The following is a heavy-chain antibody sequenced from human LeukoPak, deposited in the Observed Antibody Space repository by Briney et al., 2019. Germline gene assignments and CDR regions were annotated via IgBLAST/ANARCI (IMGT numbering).Heavy chain of an antibody. D-gene: IGHD6-13*01. CDR3: ARGDSRRSIAAAGREYYYYMDV. Sequence: PSETLSLTCAVSGGSISSGGYSWSWIRQPPGKGLEWIGYIYHSGSTYYNPSLKSRVTISVDRSKDQFSLKLSSVTAADTAVYYCARGDSRRSIAAAGREYYYYMDVWGKGTTVTVSS. J-gene: IGHJ6*03. V-gene: IGHV4-30-2*01. CDR1: GGSISSGGYS. CDR2: IYHSGST.